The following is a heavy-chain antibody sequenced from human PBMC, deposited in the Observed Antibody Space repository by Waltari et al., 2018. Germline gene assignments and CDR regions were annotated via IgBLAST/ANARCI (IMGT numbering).Heavy chain of an antibody. J-gene: IGHJ6*02. CDR2: TA. Sequence: TANYAQKFQGRVTITADKSTSTAYMELSSLRSEDTAVYYCAMIGRMGYGMDVWGQGTTVTVSS. CDR3: AMIGRMGYGMDV. D-gene: IGHD2-21*01. V-gene: IGHV1-69*06.